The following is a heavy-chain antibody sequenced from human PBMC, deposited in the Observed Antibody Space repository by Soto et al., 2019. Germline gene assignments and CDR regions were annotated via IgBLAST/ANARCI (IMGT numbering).Heavy chain of an antibody. CDR1: GYTFTSYY. CDR3: ARDRYPCSSTSCYADAFDI. V-gene: IGHV1-46*03. J-gene: IGHJ3*02. Sequence: QVQLVQSRAEVKKPGASVKVSCKASGYTFTSYYMHWVRQAPGQGLEWMGVINPSGGSTSYAQKFQGRVTMTRDTSTSTVYMELSSLRSEDTAVYYCARDRYPCSSTSCYADAFDIWGQGTMVTVSS. CDR2: INPSGGST. D-gene: IGHD2-2*01.